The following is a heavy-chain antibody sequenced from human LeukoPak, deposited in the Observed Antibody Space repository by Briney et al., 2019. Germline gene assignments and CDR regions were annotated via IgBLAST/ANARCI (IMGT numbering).Heavy chain of an antibody. D-gene: IGHD3-10*01. CDR1: GFTFSSYE. J-gene: IGHJ4*02. V-gene: IGHV3-48*03. CDR3: ARDSYGSGSSFLDY. Sequence: PEGSLRLSCAASGFTFSSYEMNWVRQAPGKGLEWVSYISSSGSTIYYADPVKGRFTISRDNAKNSLYLQMNSLRAEDTAVYYCARDSYGSGSSFLDYWGQGTLVTVSS. CDR2: ISSSGSTI.